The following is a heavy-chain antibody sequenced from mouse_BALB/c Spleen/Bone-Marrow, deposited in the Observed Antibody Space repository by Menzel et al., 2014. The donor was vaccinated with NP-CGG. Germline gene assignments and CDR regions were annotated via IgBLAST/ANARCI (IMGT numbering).Heavy chain of an antibody. V-gene: IGHV1-39*01. CDR3: ARSIEYRPLTY. Sequence: EVQLQQSGPELEKPGASVKISCKASGYSFXGYNMNWVKQTNGKSLEWIGNIDPYYGGISYNQKFKDKATLTVDKSSSTAYMQLKSLTSEDSAVYYCARSIEYRPLTYWGQGTLVTVSA. J-gene: IGHJ3*01. D-gene: IGHD2-14*01. CDR2: IDPYYGGI. CDR1: GYSFXGYN.